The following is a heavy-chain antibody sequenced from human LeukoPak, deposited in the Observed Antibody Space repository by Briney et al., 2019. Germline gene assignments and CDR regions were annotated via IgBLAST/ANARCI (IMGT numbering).Heavy chain of an antibody. CDR1: GFTFSSYE. CDR3: ARSPDSIAAAGDFDY. Sequence: RGSLRLSCSASGFTFSSYEMKWVRQAPGKGLEWVSCISSSHSTIYYADSLKGRFTISRDNAKNSLYLQMTSLRAEDTAVYYCARSPDSIAAAGDFDYWGQGTLVTASS. D-gene: IGHD6-13*01. J-gene: IGHJ4*02. V-gene: IGHV3-48*03. CDR2: ISSSHSTI.